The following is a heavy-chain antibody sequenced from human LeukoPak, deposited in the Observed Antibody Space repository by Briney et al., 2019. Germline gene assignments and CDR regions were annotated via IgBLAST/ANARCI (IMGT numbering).Heavy chain of an antibody. CDR3: ARASEGFGETKGPYFDY. V-gene: IGHV4-31*03. CDR2: IYYSGST. J-gene: IGHJ4*02. Sequence: PSETLSLTCTVSGGSIRSGGYYWSWIRQHPGKGLEWIGYIYYSGSTYYNPSLKSRVTISVDTSKNQFSLKLSSVTAADTAVYYCARASEGFGETKGPYFDYWGQGTLVTVSS. CDR1: GGSIRSGGYY. D-gene: IGHD3-10*01.